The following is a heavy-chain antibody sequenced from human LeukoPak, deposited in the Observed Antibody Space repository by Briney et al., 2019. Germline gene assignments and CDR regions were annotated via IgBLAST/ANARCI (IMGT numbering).Heavy chain of an antibody. CDR3: ASFSGMGTIDI. Sequence: PGGSLRLSCAASGFTFSSYSMNWVRQAPGKGLEWVSYISSSSSTIYYADSVKGRFTISRDNAKNSLYLQMNSLRAEDTAVYYCASFSGMGTIDIWGQGTMVTVSS. CDR1: GFTFSSYS. J-gene: IGHJ3*02. V-gene: IGHV3-48*01. D-gene: IGHD5-12*01. CDR2: ISSSSSTI.